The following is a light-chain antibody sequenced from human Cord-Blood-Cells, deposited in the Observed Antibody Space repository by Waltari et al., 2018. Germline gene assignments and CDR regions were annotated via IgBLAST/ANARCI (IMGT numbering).Light chain of an antibody. Sequence: SVLPPPPSVSSVTGQRPTICCTGRHYKIEAVYDGHSYQQLPGTASNLLIYGNSNPPSWVPARFSGCKSGASASLAITGLQAEDEADYYCQSYDSSLSGYVFGTGTKVTVL. V-gene: IGLV1-40*01. CDR3: QSYDSSLSGYV. CDR2: GNS. J-gene: IGLJ1*01. CDR1: HYKIEAVYD.